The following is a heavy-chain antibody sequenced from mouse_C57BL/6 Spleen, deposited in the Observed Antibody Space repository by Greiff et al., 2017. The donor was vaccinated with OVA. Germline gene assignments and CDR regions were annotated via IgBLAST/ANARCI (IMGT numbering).Heavy chain of an antibody. CDR1: GYTFTSYW. V-gene: IGHV1-64*01. CDR3: ARWGTVVAMDY. CDR2: IHPNSGST. D-gene: IGHD1-1*01. Sequence: VKLQQPGAELVKPGASVKLSCKASGYTFTSYWMHWVKQRPGQGLEWIGMIHPNSGSTNYNEKFKSKATLTVDKSSSTAYMQLSSLTSEDSAVYYCARWGTVVAMDYWGQGTSVTVSS. J-gene: IGHJ4*01.